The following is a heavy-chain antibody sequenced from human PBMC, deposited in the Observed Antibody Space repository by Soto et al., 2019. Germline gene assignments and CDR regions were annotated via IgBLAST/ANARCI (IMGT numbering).Heavy chain of an antibody. CDR1: GGTFSSYA. J-gene: IGHJ6*02. Sequence: QVQLVQSGAEVKKPGSSVKVSCKASGGTFSSYAISWVRQAPGQGLEWMGGIIPIFGTANYAQKLQGRVTITADESTSTAYMELSSLRSEDTAVYYCARARGIYDFSSQTRWYYYGMDVWGQGTTVTVSS. CDR2: IIPIFGTA. V-gene: IGHV1-69*01. D-gene: IGHD3-3*01. CDR3: ARARGIYDFSSQTRWYYYGMDV.